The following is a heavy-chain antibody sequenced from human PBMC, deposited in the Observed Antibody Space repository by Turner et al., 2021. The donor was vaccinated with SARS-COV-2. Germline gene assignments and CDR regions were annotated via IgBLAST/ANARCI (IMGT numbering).Heavy chain of an antibody. V-gene: IGHV1-24*01. CDR1: GYTLTELS. J-gene: IGHJ5*02. D-gene: IGHD2-8*01. Sequence: QVQLVQSGAEVNKPGASVKVSCKVSGYTLTELSMHWVLQAPGKGLEWMGGFDPEDGETIYAQKFQGRVTMTEDTSTDTAYMDLSSLRSEDTAVYYCATGPPYCPNGVCSRWFDPWGQGTLVTVSS. CDR3: ATGPPYCPNGVCSRWFDP. CDR2: FDPEDGET.